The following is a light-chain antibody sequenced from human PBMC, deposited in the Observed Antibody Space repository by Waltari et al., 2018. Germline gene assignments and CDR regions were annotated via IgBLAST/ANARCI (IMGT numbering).Light chain of an antibody. CDR2: DMR. CDR1: TGAVTSGHY. V-gene: IGLV7-46*01. J-gene: IGLJ3*02. Sequence: QAVVTQEPSLTVSPGGTVTLTCGSSTGAVTSGHYPYWFQQKPGQAPRTLIYDMRNKHAWTPARFSGSLLGGKAALTLSGVQSEDEADYYCLLAYTGGWVFGGGTKLTVL. CDR3: LLAYTGGWV.